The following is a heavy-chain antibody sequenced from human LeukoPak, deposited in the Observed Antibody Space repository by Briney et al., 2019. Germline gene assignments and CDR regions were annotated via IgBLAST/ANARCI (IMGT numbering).Heavy chain of an antibody. Sequence: GGSLRLSCAASGFTFDDYAMHWVRHAPGKGLEWVSGISWNSGSIGYADSVKGRFTISRDNAKNSLYLQMNSLRAEDTALYYCAKGDSPGPYYYDSSGYSGPRNYFDYWGQGTLVTVSS. D-gene: IGHD3-22*01. CDR1: GFTFDDYA. V-gene: IGHV3-9*01. CDR3: AKGDSPGPYYYDSSGYSGPRNYFDY. CDR2: ISWNSGSI. J-gene: IGHJ4*02.